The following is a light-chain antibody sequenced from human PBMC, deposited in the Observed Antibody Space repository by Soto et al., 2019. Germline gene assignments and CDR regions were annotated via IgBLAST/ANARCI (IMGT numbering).Light chain of an antibody. J-gene: IGKJ2*01. CDR2: GSS. Sequence: EIVLTQSPGTLSLSPGERATLSCRASQSVSSSYLAWYQQKPGQAPRLLMYGSSSRATDIPDRFSGGGSATDFTLTISRLEPEDFAVYYCQQYGSSPYTFGQGTQLEIK. CDR3: QQYGSSPYT. CDR1: QSVSSSY. V-gene: IGKV3-20*01.